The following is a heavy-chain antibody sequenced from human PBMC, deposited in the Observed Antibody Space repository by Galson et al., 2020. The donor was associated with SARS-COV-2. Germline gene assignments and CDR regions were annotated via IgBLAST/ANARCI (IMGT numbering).Heavy chain of an antibody. Sequence: GESLKISCAASGFPFSSYSMNWVRQAPGKGLEWVASISAGGTYIYYADSVRGRFTISRDNAKNSLYVQMNSLRAEDTALYYCARVGGMATTPANYYYYGLAVWGKGTTVPVSS. CDR2: ISAGGTYI. CDR3: ARVGGMATTPANYYYYGLAV. J-gene: IGHJ6*04. CDR1: GFPFSSYS. D-gene: IGHD3-16*01. V-gene: IGHV3-21*01.